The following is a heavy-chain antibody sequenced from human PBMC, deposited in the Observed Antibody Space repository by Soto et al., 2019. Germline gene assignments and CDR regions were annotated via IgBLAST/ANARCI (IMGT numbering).Heavy chain of an antibody. V-gene: IGHV3-21*04. J-gene: IGHJ4*02. Sequence: GGSLRLSCAASGFTFSSYSMNWVRQAPGKGLEWVSSISSSGSYIYYADSVKGRFTISRDNAKNSLYLQMNSLRAEDTALYYCARGRVVGATPPFDYWGQGTLVTVSS. CDR2: ISSSGSYI. CDR1: GFTFSSYS. D-gene: IGHD1-26*01. CDR3: ARGRVVGATPPFDY.